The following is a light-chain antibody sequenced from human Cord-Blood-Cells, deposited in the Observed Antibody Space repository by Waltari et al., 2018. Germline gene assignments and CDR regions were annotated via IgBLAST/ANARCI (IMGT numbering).Light chain of an antibody. CDR2: EGS. CDR1: SSYVGSYNL. V-gene: IGLV2-23*01. CDR3: CSYAGSSTFV. J-gene: IGLJ1*01. Sequence: HSALTQPVSVSGSPGQSLTISCTGTSSYVGSYNLVSWYQQHPGKAPKLMIYEGSKRASGFSNRFPSSKSGNTASLTISGLQAEDEADYYCCSYAGSSTFVFGTGTQVTVL.